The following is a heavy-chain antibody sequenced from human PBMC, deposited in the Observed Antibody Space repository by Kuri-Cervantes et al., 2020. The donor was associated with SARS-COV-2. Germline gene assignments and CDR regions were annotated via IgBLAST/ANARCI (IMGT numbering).Heavy chain of an antibody. CDR2: ISAYNGNT. CDR1: GYTFTSYG. J-gene: IGHJ6*03. D-gene: IGHD6-19*01. Sequence: ASVKVSCKASGYTFTSYGISWVRQASGQGLEWMGWISAYNGNTNYAQKFQGRVTITTDESTSTAYMELSSLRSEDTAVYYCASGYSSGSHYYYYYMDVWGKGTAVTVSS. CDR3: ASGYSSGSHYYYYYMDV. V-gene: IGHV1-18*01.